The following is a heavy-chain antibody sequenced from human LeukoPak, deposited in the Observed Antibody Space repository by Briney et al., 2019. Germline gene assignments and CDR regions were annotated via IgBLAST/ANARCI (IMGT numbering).Heavy chain of an antibody. D-gene: IGHD3-10*01. V-gene: IGHV2-5*01. J-gene: IGHJ4*02. CDR1: GFSLSSTGVA. CDR2: HYWNNDK. Sequence: SGPTLVNPTRTLTLTCTFSGFSLSSTGVAVVWIRQPPGKALEWLAVHYWNNDKSYSPSLQKRLTITNDTSKNQVVLTMTDMDPVDTATYFCAHKGRGSGSYTMWGQGTLVTVSS. CDR3: AHKGRGSGSYTM.